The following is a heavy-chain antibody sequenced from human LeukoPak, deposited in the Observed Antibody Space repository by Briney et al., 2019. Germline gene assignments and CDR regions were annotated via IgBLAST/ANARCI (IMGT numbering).Heavy chain of an antibody. CDR2: ISSSGSTI. D-gene: IGHD3-22*01. V-gene: IGHV3-11*04. Sequence: GGSLRLSCAASGFTVSSNYMSWVRQAPGKGLQWVSYISSSGSTIYYADSVKGRFTISRDNAKNSRYLQMNSLRAEDTAVYYCARDGYYYDSFDYWGQGTLVTVSS. CDR3: ARDGYYYDSFDY. CDR1: GFTVSSNY. J-gene: IGHJ4*02.